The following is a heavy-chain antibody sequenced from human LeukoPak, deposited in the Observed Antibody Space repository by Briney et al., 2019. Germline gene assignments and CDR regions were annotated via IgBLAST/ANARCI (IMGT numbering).Heavy chain of an antibody. V-gene: IGHV3-74*01. Sequence: GGSLRLSCAASGNYWMHWVRQAPGKGLVWVSHINSDGSWTSYADSVKGRFTISKDNAKNTVYLQTNSLRAEDTAVYYCVSFYETYWGRGTLVTVSS. D-gene: IGHD2/OR15-2a*01. J-gene: IGHJ4*02. CDR3: VSFYETY. CDR2: INSDGSWT. CDR1: GNYW.